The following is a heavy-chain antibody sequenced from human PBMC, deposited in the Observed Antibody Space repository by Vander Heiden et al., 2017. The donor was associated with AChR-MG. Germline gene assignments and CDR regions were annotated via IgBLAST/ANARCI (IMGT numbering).Heavy chain of an antibody. J-gene: IGHJ5*02. CDR1: GFTFDAYA. CDR2: ISWNSGSI. V-gene: IGHV3-9*01. Sequence: EVQLVESGGGLVQPGRSLRLSFSASGFTFDAYAMHWVRQAPGKGLEWVSGISWNSGSIGYADSVKGRFTISRDNSKNSLYLQMNSLRAEDTALYYCAKDIGCSGGSCYGLWFDPWGQGTLVTVSS. D-gene: IGHD2-15*01. CDR3: AKDIGCSGGSCYGLWFDP.